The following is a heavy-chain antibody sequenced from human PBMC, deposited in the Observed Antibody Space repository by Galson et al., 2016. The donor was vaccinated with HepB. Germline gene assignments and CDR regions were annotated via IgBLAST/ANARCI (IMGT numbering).Heavy chain of an antibody. V-gene: IGHV3-53*01. CDR3: ATGHGPSGWLC. Sequence: SLRLSCAASGFTVSSHYMGWVRQAPGKGLEWVSIIYPGGETHYADSLKGRFTISRDNSKSTLYLQMNSLRVEDTAVYYCATGHGPSGWLCWGQGTLVIVSS. CDR1: GFTVSSHY. CDR2: IYPGGET. D-gene: IGHD6-19*01. J-gene: IGHJ1*01.